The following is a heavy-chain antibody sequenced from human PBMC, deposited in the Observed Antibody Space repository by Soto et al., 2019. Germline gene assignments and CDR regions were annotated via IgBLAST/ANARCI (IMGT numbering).Heavy chain of an antibody. CDR3: ARGIPSSDSSGYYPPDFDY. J-gene: IGHJ4*02. CDR1: GGSFSGYY. V-gene: IGHV4-34*01. Sequence: SETLSLTCAVYGGSFSGYYWSWIRQPPGKGLEWIGEINHSGSTNYNPSLKSRVTISVDTSKNQFSLKLSSVTAADTAVYYCARGIPSSDSSGYYPPDFDYWGQGTLVTVSS. D-gene: IGHD3-22*01. CDR2: INHSGST.